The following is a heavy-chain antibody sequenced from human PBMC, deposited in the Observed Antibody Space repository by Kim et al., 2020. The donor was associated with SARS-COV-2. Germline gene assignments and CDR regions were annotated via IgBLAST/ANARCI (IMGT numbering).Heavy chain of an antibody. Sequence: GGSLRLSCATSGFTFSNYALSWVRQSPGKGLEWVSAISCGGGNTYYADSVKGRFTISRDNSKNTLYLQMNSLRAEDTAVYYCAKGSGYTGYDSYYEYWGQGALVTVST. CDR3: AKGSGYTGYDSYYEY. D-gene: IGHD5-12*01. CDR2: ISCGGGNT. J-gene: IGHJ4*02. V-gene: IGHV3-23*01. CDR1: GFTFSNYA.